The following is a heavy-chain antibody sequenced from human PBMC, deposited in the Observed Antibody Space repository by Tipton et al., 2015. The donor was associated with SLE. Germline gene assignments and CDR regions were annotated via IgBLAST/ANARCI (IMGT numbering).Heavy chain of an antibody. CDR1: GGSISSYY. Sequence: TLSLTCTVSGGSISSYYWSWIRQPPGKGLEWIGNIYYSGSTNYNPSLKSRVTISVDTSKNQFSLKLSSVTAADTAVYYCARVGGGYYYYYMDVWGKGTTVTVSS. CDR2: IYYSGST. J-gene: IGHJ6*03. CDR3: ARVGGGYYYYYMDV. D-gene: IGHD3-16*01. V-gene: IGHV4-59*01.